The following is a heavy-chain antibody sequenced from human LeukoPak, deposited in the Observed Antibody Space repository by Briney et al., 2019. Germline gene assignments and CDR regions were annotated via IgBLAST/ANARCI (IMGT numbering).Heavy chain of an antibody. V-gene: IGHV3-7*03. J-gene: IGHJ6*02. Sequence: GGSLRLSCAASGFTFSSYWMSWVRQAPGKGLEWVANIKQDGSEKYYVDSVKGRFTISRDNAKNSLYLQMNSLRPEDTALYYCARDVGFAGNSGMDVWGQGTTVTVFS. CDR3: ARDVGFAGNSGMDV. CDR1: GFTFSSYW. CDR2: IKQDGSEK. D-gene: IGHD3-16*01.